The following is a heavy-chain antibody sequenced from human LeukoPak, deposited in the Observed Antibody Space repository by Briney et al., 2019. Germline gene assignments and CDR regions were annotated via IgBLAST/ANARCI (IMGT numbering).Heavy chain of an antibody. CDR1: GGSINTYY. D-gene: IGHD3-3*01. Sequence: PSETLSLTCTVSGGSINTYYWSWLRQPPGKGLEWIGYISYSGSTDYNPSLKSRVTISVDTSKNQFSLKLSSVTAADTAVYYCARAGVDYDFWSGYYTRARYYFDYWGQGTLVTVSS. V-gene: IGHV4-59*12. J-gene: IGHJ4*02. CDR3: ARAGVDYDFWSGYYTRARYYFDY. CDR2: ISYSGST.